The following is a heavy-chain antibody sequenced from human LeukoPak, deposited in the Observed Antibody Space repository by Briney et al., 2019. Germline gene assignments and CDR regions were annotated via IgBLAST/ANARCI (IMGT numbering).Heavy chain of an antibody. CDR3: AKDVTGYYYCMDV. CDR2: ISWNSGSI. CDR1: GFTFDDYA. V-gene: IGHV3-9*01. J-gene: IGHJ6*03. Sequence: PGGSLRLSCAASGFTFDDYAMHWVRQAPGKGLEWVSGISWNSGSIGYADSVKGRFTISRDNAKNSLYLQMNSLRAEDTALYYCAKDVTGYYYCMDVWGKGTTVTISS. D-gene: IGHD3-16*01.